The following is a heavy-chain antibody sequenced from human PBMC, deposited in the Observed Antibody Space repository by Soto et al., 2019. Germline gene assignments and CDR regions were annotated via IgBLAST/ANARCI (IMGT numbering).Heavy chain of an antibody. Sequence: QIALKESGPTLVKPSQTLTLTCTFSGFSFSTTGAGVGWIRQPPGKALEWLALIFWNDAKRYSPSLRSRPTIIKDTSKNQVVLTMTNVDPVDPATYYCAYRRGGSSSGGNFDYWGQGTPVTVYS. V-gene: IGHV2-5*01. CDR1: GFSFSTTGAG. D-gene: IGHD2-15*01. J-gene: IGHJ4*02. CDR3: AYRRGGSSSGGNFDY. CDR2: IFWNDAK.